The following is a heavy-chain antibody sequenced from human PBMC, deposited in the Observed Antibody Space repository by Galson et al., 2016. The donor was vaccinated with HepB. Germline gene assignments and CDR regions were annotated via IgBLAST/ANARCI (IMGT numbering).Heavy chain of an antibody. Sequence: SLRLSCAASGLTFSSYALHWVRQAPGKGLEWVALIWYDGSNKYYADSVKGRFAISRDNSKNTLYLQMNSLRAEDTAVYYCARDSYYGSGSPADYWGQGTLVTVSS. CDR1: GLTFSSYA. D-gene: IGHD3-10*01. CDR2: IWYDGSNK. V-gene: IGHV3-33*01. CDR3: ARDSYYGSGSPADY. J-gene: IGHJ4*02.